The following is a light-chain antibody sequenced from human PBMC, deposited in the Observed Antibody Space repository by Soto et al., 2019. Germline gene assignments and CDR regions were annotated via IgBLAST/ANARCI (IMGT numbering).Light chain of an antibody. CDR3: KQALQTPLT. J-gene: IGKJ4*01. CDR2: LGS. V-gene: IGKV2-28*01. Sequence: DIEMTQSPLSLAVTPGEPPSISCRSSQSLLHKTGRNYLAWYLKEPGQSPQLLIYLGSNRASGVPDRFSGSGSGTYFTLKISRVEAEDVGIYYCKQALQTPLTFGGGTKVEIK. CDR1: QSLLHKTGRNY.